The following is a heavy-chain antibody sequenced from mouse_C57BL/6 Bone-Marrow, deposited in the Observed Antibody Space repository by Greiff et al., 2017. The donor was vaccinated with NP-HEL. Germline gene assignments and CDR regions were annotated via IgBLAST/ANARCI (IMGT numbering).Heavy chain of an antibody. CDR2: IYPRSGNT. CDR3: ARSGPGSSYVDWYFDV. J-gene: IGHJ1*03. V-gene: IGHV1-81*01. CDR1: GYTFTSYG. Sequence: QVQLKQSGAELARPGASVKLSCKASGYTFTSYGISWVKQRTGQGLEWIGEIYPRSGNTYYNEKFKGKATLTADKSPSTAYMELRSLTSEDSAVYFCARSGPGSSYVDWYFDVWGTGTTVTVSS. D-gene: IGHD1-1*01.